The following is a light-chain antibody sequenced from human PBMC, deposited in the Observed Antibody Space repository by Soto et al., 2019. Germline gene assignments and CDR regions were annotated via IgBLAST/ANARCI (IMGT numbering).Light chain of an antibody. J-gene: IGKJ4*01. Sequence: DIQMTQSPSSLSASVGDRVTITCQASQDITNYLNWYQQKPGKAPKILIYDASVLEAGVPSRFSGGGSGTHFTLTITSLQAEDGATHYCQQFDNLPLTFGGGTNLEIK. V-gene: IGKV1-33*01. CDR2: DAS. CDR1: QDITNY. CDR3: QQFDNLPLT.